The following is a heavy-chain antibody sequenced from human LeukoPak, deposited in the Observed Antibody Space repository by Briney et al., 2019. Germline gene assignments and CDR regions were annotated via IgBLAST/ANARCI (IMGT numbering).Heavy chain of an antibody. J-gene: IGHJ6*03. D-gene: IGHD1-26*01. CDR3: ARKYGAYYYYYYYMDV. CDR1: GFSFSNYG. CDR2: INHSGST. V-gene: IGHV4-34*01. Sequence: GTQRLSCAASGFSFSNYGMNWVRQPPGKGLEWIGEINHSGSTNYNPSLKSRVTISVDTSKNQFSLKLSSVTAADTAVYYCARKYGAYYYYYYYMDVWGKGTTVTVSS.